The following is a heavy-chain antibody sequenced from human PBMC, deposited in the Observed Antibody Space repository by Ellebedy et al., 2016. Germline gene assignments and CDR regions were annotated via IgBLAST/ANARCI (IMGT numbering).Heavy chain of an antibody. V-gene: IGHV5-51*01. CDR1: AYIFSRYW. J-gene: IGHJ6*04. D-gene: IGHD1-1*01. Sequence: GESLKISCKGSAYIFSRYWIAWVRRMPGKGLEWMGSIYPGDSDPRYSPSFQGQVTLSVDKSINTAYLHWSSLKASDTALYYCARGDGTYYYHLDVWGTGTTVTVSA. CDR3: ARGDGTYYYHLDV. CDR2: IYPGDSDP.